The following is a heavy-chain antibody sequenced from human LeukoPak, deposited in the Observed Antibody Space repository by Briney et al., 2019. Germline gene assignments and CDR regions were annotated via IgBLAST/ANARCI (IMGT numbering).Heavy chain of an antibody. Sequence: PGGSLRLSCSASGFPFANTWMTWVRQAPGKGLEWVANIKQDGSEKYYVDSVKGRFTISRDNAKNSLYLQMNSLRAEDTAVYYCARDLVVMATTARYYGMDVWGQGTTVTVSS. CDR2: IKQDGSEK. V-gene: IGHV3-7*01. CDR1: GFPFANTW. CDR3: ARDLVVMATTARYYGMDV. J-gene: IGHJ6*02. D-gene: IGHD5-24*01.